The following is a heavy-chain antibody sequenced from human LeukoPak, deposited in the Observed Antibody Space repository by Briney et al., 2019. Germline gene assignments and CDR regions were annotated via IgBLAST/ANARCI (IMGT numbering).Heavy chain of an antibody. CDR1: GFTFSDYY. Sequence: GGSLRLSCAASGFTFSDYYMSWIRQAPGKGLEWVSYISSSSSYTNYADSVKGRFTISRDNAKNSLYLRMTSLRAEDTAVYYCARVHSGYDSGYYFDYWGQGTLVTVSS. CDR2: ISSSSSYT. V-gene: IGHV3-11*06. J-gene: IGHJ4*02. D-gene: IGHD5-12*01. CDR3: ARVHSGYDSGYYFDY.